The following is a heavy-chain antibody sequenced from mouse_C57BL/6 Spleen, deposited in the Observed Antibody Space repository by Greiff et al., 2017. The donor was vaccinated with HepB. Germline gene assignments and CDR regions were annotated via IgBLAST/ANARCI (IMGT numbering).Heavy chain of an antibody. CDR1: GYTFTSYW. CDR3: ARMVTAGGRYLDY. J-gene: IGHJ2*01. CDR2: IYPGSGST. V-gene: IGHV1-55*01. D-gene: IGHD2-2*01. Sequence: VQLQQPGAELVKPGASVKMSCKASGYTFTSYWITWVKQRPGQGLEWIGDIYPGSGSTNYNEKFKSKATLTVETSSSTAYMQLRSLTSEDSAVYYCARMVTAGGRYLDYWGQGTTLTVSS.